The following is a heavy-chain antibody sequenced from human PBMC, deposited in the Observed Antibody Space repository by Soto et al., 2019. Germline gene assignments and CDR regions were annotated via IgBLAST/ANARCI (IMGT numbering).Heavy chain of an antibody. J-gene: IGHJ6*02. Sequence: HPGGSLRLSCAASGFTFSSHAMHWVRQAPGKGLEWVAVISYDGSNKYYADSVKGRFTISRDNSKNTLYLQMNSLRAEDTAVYYCASTSGIIWFGELSSGMDVWGQGTTVTVSS. V-gene: IGHV3-30-3*01. CDR1: GFTFSSHA. CDR3: ASTSGIIWFGELSSGMDV. CDR2: ISYDGSNK. D-gene: IGHD3-10*01.